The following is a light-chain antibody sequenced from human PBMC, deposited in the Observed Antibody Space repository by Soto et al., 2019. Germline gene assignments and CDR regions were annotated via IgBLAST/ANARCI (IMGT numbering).Light chain of an antibody. CDR1: SIDVGGYNY. CDR2: DVS. V-gene: IGLV2-14*01. CDR3: NSYTSSSNLV. Sequence: QSALTQPASVSGSPGQSITISCTGTSIDVGGYNYVSWYQQHPGKAPKLLIYDVSNRPSVVSNRFSGSKSGNTASLTISGLQAEDEADYYCNSYTSSSNLVFGGGTKLTVL. J-gene: IGLJ3*02.